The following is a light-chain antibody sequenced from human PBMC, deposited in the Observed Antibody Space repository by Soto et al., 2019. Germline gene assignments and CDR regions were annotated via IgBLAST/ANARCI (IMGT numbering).Light chain of an antibody. J-gene: IGKJ2*01. V-gene: IGKV1D-12*01. CDR1: EGISKW. Sequence: DIQMTQSPSSVSASVGDSVTITCRASEGISKWLAWYQQKPGKAPKLLIYGASTLQSGVPPRFSGSGSGTDFTLTINSLQPDDFATYYCQQANTFPHTFGHGTKLQIK. CDR3: QQANTFPHT. CDR2: GAS.